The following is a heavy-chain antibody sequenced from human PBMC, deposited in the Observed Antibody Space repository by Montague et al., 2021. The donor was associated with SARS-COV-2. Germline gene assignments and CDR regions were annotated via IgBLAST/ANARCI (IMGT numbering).Heavy chain of an antibody. J-gene: IGHJ6*02. CDR3: ARGHRAHDMDV. CDR1: GDSVSNNRVA. CDR2: TYYRSNWYN. V-gene: IGHV6-1*01. Sequence: CAISGDSVSNNRVAWTWLTHSLSTGFHLLGSTYYRSNWYNDYATSVKGRITVNPDTSKNQFSLQLNSVTPDDTAVYYCARGHRAHDMDVWGHGTAVTVSS.